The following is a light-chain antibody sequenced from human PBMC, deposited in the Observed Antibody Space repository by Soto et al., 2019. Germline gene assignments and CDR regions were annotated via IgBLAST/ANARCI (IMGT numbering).Light chain of an antibody. CDR3: QVRDNWPT. CDR2: DAS. Sequence: EIVLTQSPLTLSLSPGDRATLSCRTSRGVSNYLAWYQQKPGQAPRLLIYDASKRATGIPARFSGSGSGTDFTLTISSLETEDFAVYFCQVRDNWPTFGQGTKLEI. CDR1: RGVSNY. J-gene: IGKJ2*01. V-gene: IGKV3-11*01.